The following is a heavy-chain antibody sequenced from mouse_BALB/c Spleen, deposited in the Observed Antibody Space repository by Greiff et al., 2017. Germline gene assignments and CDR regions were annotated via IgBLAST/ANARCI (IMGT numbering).Heavy chain of an antibody. J-gene: IGHJ4*01. CDR2: ISSGGSYT. D-gene: IGHD1-2*01. Sequence: EVKLMESGGDLVKPGGSLKLSCAASGFTFSSYGMSWVRQTPDKRLEWVATISSGGSYTYYPDSVKGRFTISRDNAKNTLYLQMSSLKSEDTAMYYCARQRELRLRNYAMDYWGQGTSVTVSS. V-gene: IGHV5-6*01. CDR3: ARQRELRLRNYAMDY. CDR1: GFTFSSYG.